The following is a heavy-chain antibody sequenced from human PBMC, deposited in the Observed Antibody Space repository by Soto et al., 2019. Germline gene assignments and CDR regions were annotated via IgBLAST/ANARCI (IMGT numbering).Heavy chain of an antibody. D-gene: IGHD2-15*01. CDR1: GFTFSSYA. V-gene: IGHV3-23*01. CDR3: AKGTRSIVVVVAATPEN. Sequence: EVQLLESGGGLVQPGGSLRLSCAASGFTFSSYAMSWVRQAPGKGLEWVSAISGSGGSTYYADSVKGRFTISRDNSKNTLYLQMNSLRAEDTAVYYCAKGTRSIVVVVAATPENWGQGTLVTVSS. J-gene: IGHJ4*02. CDR2: ISGSGGST.